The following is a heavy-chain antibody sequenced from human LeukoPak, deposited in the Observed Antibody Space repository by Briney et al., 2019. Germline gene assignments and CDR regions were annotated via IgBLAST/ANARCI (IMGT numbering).Heavy chain of an antibody. Sequence: GGSLRLSCAASGVTFDDYTMHWVRQAPGKGLEWVSLISWDGGSTYYADSVKGRFTISRDNSKNSLYLQMNSLRTEDTALYYCAKDPHSYGMDVWGQGTTVTVSS. CDR1: GVTFDDYT. CDR2: ISWDGGST. J-gene: IGHJ6*02. CDR3: AKDPHSYGMDV. V-gene: IGHV3-43*01.